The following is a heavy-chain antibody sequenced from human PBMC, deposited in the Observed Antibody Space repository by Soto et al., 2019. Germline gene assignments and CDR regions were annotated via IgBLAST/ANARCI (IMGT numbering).Heavy chain of an antibody. CDR2: IRSKGYGGTT. CDR3: TRDIVVVPAASLNMDV. D-gene: IGHD2-2*01. J-gene: IGHJ6*03. V-gene: IGHV3-49*03. Sequence: PGGSLRLSCTASGLTFGDYAMSWFRKAPGKGLEWVGFIRSKGYGGTTEYAASVKGRFTTSRDDSKSIAYLQMNSLKTEDTAVYYCTRDIVVVPAASLNMDVWGKGTTVTVSS. CDR1: GLTFGDYA.